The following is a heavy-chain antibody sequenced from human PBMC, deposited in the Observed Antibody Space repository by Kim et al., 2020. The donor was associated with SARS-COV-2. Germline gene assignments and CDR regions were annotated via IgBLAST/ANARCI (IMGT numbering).Heavy chain of an antibody. D-gene: IGHD6-13*01. V-gene: IGHV3-43*01. CDR1: GFTFDDYT. Sequence: GGSLRLSCAASGFTFDDYTMHWVRQAPGKGLEWVSLISWDGGSTYYADSVKGRFTISRDNSKNSLYLQMNSLRTEDTALYYCAKDRASSRVYSSSWYVFDYWGQGTLVTVSS. J-gene: IGHJ4*02. CDR2: ISWDGGST. CDR3: AKDRASSRVYSSSWYVFDY.